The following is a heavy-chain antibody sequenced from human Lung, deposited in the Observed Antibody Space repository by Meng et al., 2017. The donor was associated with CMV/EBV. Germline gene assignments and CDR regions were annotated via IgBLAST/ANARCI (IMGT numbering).Heavy chain of an antibody. CDR2: IKQDGSEK. Sequence: ESLKISXAASGFTFSSYWMSWVRQAPGKGLEWVANIKQDGSEKYYVDSVKGRFTISRDNAKNSLYLQMNSLRAEDTAVYYCARDLLLWFGELFPLDYWGQGTLVTGSS. V-gene: IGHV3-7*01. CDR1: GFTFSSYW. J-gene: IGHJ4*02. CDR3: ARDLLLWFGELFPLDY. D-gene: IGHD3-10*01.